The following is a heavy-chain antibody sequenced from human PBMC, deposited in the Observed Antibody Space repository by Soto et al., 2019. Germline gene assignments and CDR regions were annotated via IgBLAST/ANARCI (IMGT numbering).Heavy chain of an antibody. CDR2: INAGNGNT. CDR3: ASSGVDRRIAAAVYFDY. V-gene: IGHV1-3*01. D-gene: IGHD6-13*01. CDR1: GYTFTSYA. Sequence: GASVKVSCKASGYTFTSYAMHWVRQAPGQRLEWMGWINAGNGNTKYSQKFQGRVTITRDTSASTAYMELSSLRSEDTAVYYCASSGVDRRIAAAVYFDYWGQGTLVTVSS. J-gene: IGHJ4*02.